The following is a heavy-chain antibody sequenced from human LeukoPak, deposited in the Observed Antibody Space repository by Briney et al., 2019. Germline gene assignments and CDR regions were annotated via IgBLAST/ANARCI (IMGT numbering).Heavy chain of an antibody. D-gene: IGHD3-16*02. CDR1: GGSISSPTYY. V-gene: IGHV4-39*01. CDR3: ARLGGYHDPPDY. CDR2: IHYSGST. J-gene: IGHJ4*02. Sequence: SETLSLTCTVSGGSISSPTYYWAWIRQPPGQEREWIKTIHYSGSTYDNPSLKSRFNMSVDTSKNQFFLKLSSVTAADTAVYYCARLGGYHDPPDYWGQGTLVTVSS.